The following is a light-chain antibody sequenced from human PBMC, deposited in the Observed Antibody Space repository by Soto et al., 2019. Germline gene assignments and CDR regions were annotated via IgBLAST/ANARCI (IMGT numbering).Light chain of an antibody. CDR2: DAS. CDR3: HRYNGT. V-gene: IGKV3-11*01. CDR1: QSVSSY. Sequence: EVVLTQSPATLSLSLGERATISCRTSQSVSSYLAWYQQKPGKAPKLLIYDASNRATGIPARFSGSGSGTDITLTINTLQLDDYSTYYCHRYNGTFGQGTKVDIK. J-gene: IGKJ1*01.